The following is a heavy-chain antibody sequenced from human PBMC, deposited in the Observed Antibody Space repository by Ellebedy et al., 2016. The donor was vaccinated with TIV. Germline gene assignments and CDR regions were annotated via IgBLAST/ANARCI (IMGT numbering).Heavy chain of an antibody. CDR2: IWYDGSNK. Sequence: GGSLRLSXAASGFTFSSYGMHWVRQAPGKGLEWVAVIWYDGSNKYFADSVKGRFTISRDNSKNTLFLQMDSLGAEDTAVYYCARDLNPRIAVAGWDYWGQGTLVTVSS. CDR3: ARDLNPRIAVAGWDY. CDR1: GFTFSSYG. V-gene: IGHV3-33*01. J-gene: IGHJ4*02. D-gene: IGHD6-19*01.